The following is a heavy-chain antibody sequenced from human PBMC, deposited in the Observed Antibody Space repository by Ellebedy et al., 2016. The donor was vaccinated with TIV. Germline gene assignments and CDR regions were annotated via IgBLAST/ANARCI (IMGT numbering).Heavy chain of an antibody. CDR1: GYSISSGYS. J-gene: IGHJ4*02. D-gene: IGHD5-24*01. V-gene: IGHV4-38-2*02. CDR2: IYHSGST. CDR3: ARETMATNPGDY. Sequence: SETLSLTCTVSGYSISSGYSWGWIRQPPGKGLEWIGSIYHSGSTYYNPSLKSRVTISVDTSKNQFSLKLRSVTAADTAVYFCARETMATNPGDYWGQGTLVTVSS.